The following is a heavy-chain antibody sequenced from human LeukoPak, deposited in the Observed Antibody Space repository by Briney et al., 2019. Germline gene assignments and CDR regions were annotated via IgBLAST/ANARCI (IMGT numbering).Heavy chain of an antibody. V-gene: IGHV3-21*01. J-gene: IGHJ4*02. CDR3: ARDNYGDYIIDY. Sequence: PGGSLRLSYAASGFTFSSYSMNWVRQAPGKGLEWVSSISSSSSYIYYADSVKGRFTISRDNAKNSLYLQMNSLRAEDTAAYYCARDNYGDYIIDYWGQGTLVTVSS. D-gene: IGHD4-17*01. CDR2: ISSSSSYI. CDR1: GFTFSSYS.